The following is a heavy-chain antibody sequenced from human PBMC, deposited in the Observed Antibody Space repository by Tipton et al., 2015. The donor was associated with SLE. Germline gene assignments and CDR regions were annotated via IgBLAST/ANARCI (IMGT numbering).Heavy chain of an antibody. CDR1: GGYITSTNW. CDR3: ARVFNFMVQGGDYYAMDV. Sequence: TLSLTCAVSGGYITSTNWWSWVRQPPGRGLEWIGEIYHDGNTSYNPSLKSRVTMSVDNSNNQFSLRLTSVTSADTAVYYCARVFNFMVQGGDYYAMDVWGLGALVTVSS. V-gene: IGHV4-4*02. J-gene: IGHJ6*02. D-gene: IGHD3-10*01. CDR2: IYHDGNT.